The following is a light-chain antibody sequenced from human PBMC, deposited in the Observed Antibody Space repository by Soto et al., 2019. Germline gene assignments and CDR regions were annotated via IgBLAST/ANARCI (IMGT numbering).Light chain of an antibody. Sequence: DIQMTQSPSTLSASVGDRVTITCRASQSISGWLAWYQQKPGKAPKLLIYKASSLESGVPSGFSGSVSGTEFTLTISSLQPDDFATYYSQQYNSYPYTFGQGTKLEIK. CDR3: QQYNSYPYT. V-gene: IGKV1-5*03. CDR1: QSISGW. CDR2: KAS. J-gene: IGKJ2*01.